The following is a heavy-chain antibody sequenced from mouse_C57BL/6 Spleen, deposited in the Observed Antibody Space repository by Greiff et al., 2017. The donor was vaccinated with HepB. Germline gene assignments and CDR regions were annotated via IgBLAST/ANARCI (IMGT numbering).Heavy chain of an antibody. CDR3: ARLTPYAMDY. V-gene: IGHV5-17*01. CDR1: GFTFSDYG. Sequence: EVKLMESGGGLVKPGGSLKLSCAASGFTFSDYGMHWVRQAPEKGLEWVAYISSGSSTIYYADTVKGRFTISRDNAKNTLFLQMTSLRSEDTAMYYCARLTPYAMDYWGQGTSVTVSS. J-gene: IGHJ4*01. D-gene: IGHD2-13*01. CDR2: ISSGSSTI.